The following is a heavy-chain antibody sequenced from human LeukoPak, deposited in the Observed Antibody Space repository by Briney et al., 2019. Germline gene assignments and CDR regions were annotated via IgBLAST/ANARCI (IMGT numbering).Heavy chain of an antibody. D-gene: IGHD1-26*01. Sequence: SETLSLTCTVSGGSIGSYYWSWIRQPPGKGLEWIGYIYYSGSTNYNPSFKSRVTISVDTSKNQFSPKLSSVTAADTAVYYCARGFREWELLFAFDIWGRGTMVTVSS. CDR3: ARGFREWELLFAFDI. J-gene: IGHJ3*02. CDR1: GGSIGSYY. CDR2: IYYSGST. V-gene: IGHV4-59*01.